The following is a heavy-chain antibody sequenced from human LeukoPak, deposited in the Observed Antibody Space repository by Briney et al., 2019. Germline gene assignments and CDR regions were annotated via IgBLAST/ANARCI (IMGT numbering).Heavy chain of an antibody. CDR1: GGSVSSGSYY. D-gene: IGHD2-2*01. CDR3: ARERSCSSTSCYVVDI. J-gene: IGHJ3*02. V-gene: IGHV4-61*01. CDR2: IYYSGST. Sequence: SETLSLTCTVSGGSVSSGSYYWSWIRQPPGKGLEWIGYIYYSGSTNCNPSLKSRVTISVDTSKNQFSLKLSSVTAADTAVYYCARERSCSSTSCYVVDIWGQGTMVTVSS.